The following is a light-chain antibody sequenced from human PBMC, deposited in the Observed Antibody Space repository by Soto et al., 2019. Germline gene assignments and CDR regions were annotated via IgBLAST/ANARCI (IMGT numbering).Light chain of an antibody. Sequence: QSALTQPASVSGSPGQSITISCTGTSSDVGNYNLVSWYQQHPGKVPKLIIYEVSKRPSGVSNRFSGSKSGNTASLTISGLQAEDEADYFCSSYSISTAYLFGTGTKLTVL. CDR3: SSYSISTAYL. J-gene: IGLJ1*01. V-gene: IGLV2-14*02. CDR2: EVS. CDR1: SSDVGNYNL.